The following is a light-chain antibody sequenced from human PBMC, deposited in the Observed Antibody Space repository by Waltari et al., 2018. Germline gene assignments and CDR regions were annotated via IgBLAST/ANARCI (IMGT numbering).Light chain of an antibody. CDR2: GAS. CDR3: QHYVRLPAT. V-gene: IGKV3-20*01. Sequence: EIVLTQSPGSLSSSPGERVTLSCRASQSVSRAVAWYQQKPGQAPRRLIFGASNRATGIPDRFSGSGSETDFSLTISRLEPEDFAVYYCQHYVRLPATFGRGTKVEIK. J-gene: IGKJ1*01. CDR1: QSVSRAV.